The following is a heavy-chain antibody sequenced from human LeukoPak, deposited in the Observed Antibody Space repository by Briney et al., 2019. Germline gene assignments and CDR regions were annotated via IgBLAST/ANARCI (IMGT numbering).Heavy chain of an antibody. Sequence: GGSLRLSCTASGFTFSNYAMIWVRQAPGKGLEWVSYISSSGSTIYYADSVKGRFTISRDNAKNSLYLQMNSLRAEDTAVYYCARVLEYSFDYWGQGTLVTVSS. CDR2: ISSSGSTI. CDR1: GFTFSNYA. J-gene: IGHJ4*02. CDR3: ARVLEYSFDY. V-gene: IGHV3-48*03.